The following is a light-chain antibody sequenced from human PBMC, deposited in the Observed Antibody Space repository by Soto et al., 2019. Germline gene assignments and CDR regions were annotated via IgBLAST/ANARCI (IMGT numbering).Light chain of an antibody. CDR1: HTISSSY. CDR3: QQYVTSSPRT. CDR2: GIS. J-gene: IGKJ1*01. V-gene: IGKV3-20*01. Sequence: EIVLTQSPGTLSLSPGERATLSCRASHTISSSYLAWYQQKLGQAPRLLMYGISRRATGIPDRFSGSGSGTDFTLTITRLEPEDFAVYYCQQYVTSSPRTFGQGTKVDIK.